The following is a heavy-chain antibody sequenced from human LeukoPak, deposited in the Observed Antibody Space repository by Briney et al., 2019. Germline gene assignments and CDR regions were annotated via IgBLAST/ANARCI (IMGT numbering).Heavy chain of an antibody. CDR2: INAGNGNT. CDR1: GFTFSSYA. V-gene: IGHV1-3*01. Sequence: PGGSLRLSCAASGFTFSSYAMHWVRQAPGQRLEWMGWINAGNGNTKYSQKFQGRVTITRDTSASTAYMELSSLRSEDTAVYYCARVGISSGWYFDYWGQGTLVTVSS. D-gene: IGHD6-19*01. CDR3: ARVGISSGWYFDY. J-gene: IGHJ4*02.